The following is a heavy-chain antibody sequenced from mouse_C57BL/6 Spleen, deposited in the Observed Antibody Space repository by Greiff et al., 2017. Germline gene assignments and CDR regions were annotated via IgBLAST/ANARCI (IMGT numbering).Heavy chain of an antibody. Sequence: QVQLQQPGAELVKPGASVKMSCKASGYTFTSYWITWVKQRPGQGLEWIGDIYPGSGSTNYNEKFKSKATLTVDKSSSTAYMQLSSLTSEDSAVYYCARDSNPAWFAYWGQGTLVTVSA. D-gene: IGHD2-5*01. CDR2: IYPGSGST. V-gene: IGHV1-55*01. CDR3: ARDSNPAWFAY. CDR1: GYTFTSYW. J-gene: IGHJ3*01.